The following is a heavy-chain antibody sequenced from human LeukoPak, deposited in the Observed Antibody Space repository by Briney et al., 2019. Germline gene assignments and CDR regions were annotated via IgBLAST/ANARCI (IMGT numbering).Heavy chain of an antibody. CDR1: GGSFSGYY. CDR2: INHSGST. D-gene: IGHD6-13*01. V-gene: IGHV4-34*01. CDR3: ARRPRWYSSSWYALFDY. J-gene: IGHJ4*02. Sequence: SETLSLTCAVYGGSFSGYYWSWIRQPPGKGLEWIGEINHSGSTNYSPSLKSRVTISVDTSKNQFSLKLSSMTAAETAVYYCARRPRWYSSSWYALFDYWGQGTLVTVSS.